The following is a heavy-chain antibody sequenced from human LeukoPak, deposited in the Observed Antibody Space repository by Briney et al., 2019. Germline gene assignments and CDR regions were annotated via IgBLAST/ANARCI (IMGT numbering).Heavy chain of an antibody. CDR1: GGSFSGYY. J-gene: IGHJ5*02. D-gene: IGHD6-13*01. CDR2: INHSGST. Sequence: SEALSLTCADYGGSFSGYYWSWIRQPPGKGLEWIGEINHSGSTNYNPSLKSRVTISVDTSKNQFSLKLSSVTAADTAVYYCARGDSSSWYWFDPWGQGTLVTVSS. CDR3: ARGDSSSWYWFDP. V-gene: IGHV4-34*01.